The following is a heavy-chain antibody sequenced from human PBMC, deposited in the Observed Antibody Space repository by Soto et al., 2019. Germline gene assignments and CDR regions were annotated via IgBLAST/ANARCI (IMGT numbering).Heavy chain of an antibody. CDR3: AVWTSGYDSRSEDY. CDR2: ISSSSTI. V-gene: IGHV3-48*01. D-gene: IGHD5-12*01. Sequence: GGSLRLSCAASGFTFSSYSMNWVRQAPGKGLEWVSYISSSSTIYYADSVKGRFTISRDNAKNSLYLQMNSLRAEDTAVYYCAVWTSGYDSRSEDYWGQGTLVTVSS. CDR1: GFTFSSYS. J-gene: IGHJ4*02.